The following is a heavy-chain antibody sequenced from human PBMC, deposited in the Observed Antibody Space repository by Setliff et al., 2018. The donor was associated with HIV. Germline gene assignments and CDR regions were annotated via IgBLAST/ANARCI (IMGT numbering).Heavy chain of an antibody. CDR2: IYYSGDTTYNPST. V-gene: IGHV4-59*11. J-gene: IGHJ6*03. CDR3: SRYNPASYNNYYYYYMDV. D-gene: IGHD1-1*01. CDR1: GGSISGHY. Sequence: SETLSLTCTVSGGSISGHYWSWIRQAPGKGLEWIGYIYYSGDTTYNPSTTYNPSLKSRVTISVDTSKNQFSLKLTSVTAADTAVYFCSRYNPASYNNYYYYYMDVWGKGTTVTSP.